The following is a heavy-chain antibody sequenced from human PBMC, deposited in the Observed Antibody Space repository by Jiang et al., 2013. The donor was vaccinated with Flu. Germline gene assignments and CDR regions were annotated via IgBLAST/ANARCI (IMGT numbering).Heavy chain of an antibody. Sequence: VQLVESGPGLVKPSETLSLTCTVSGGSISSYYWSWIRQPPGKGLEWIGYIYYSGSTNYNPSLKSRVTISVDTSKNQFSLKLSSVTAADTAVYYCARTVRCSSTSCYAGYFDLWGRGTLVTVSS. D-gene: IGHD2-2*01. CDR1: GGSISSYY. CDR3: ARTVRCSSTSCYAGYFDL. V-gene: IGHV4-59*01. CDR2: IYYSGST. J-gene: IGHJ2*01.